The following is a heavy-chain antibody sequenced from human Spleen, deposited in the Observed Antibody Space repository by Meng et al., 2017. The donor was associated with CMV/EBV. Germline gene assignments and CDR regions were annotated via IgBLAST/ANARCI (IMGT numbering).Heavy chain of an antibody. CDR3: ARAGDGVTYYYDSSGYYFDAFDI. J-gene: IGHJ3*02. V-gene: IGHV1-18*01. D-gene: IGHD3-22*01. CDR1: GYSFTSYG. Sequence: ASGKVSCKASGYSFTSYGISWVRQAPGQGLEWMGWISVHSGDTSYAQNLQDRITVTADASTDTAYMELRSLRSDDTAVYYCARAGDGVTYYYDSSGYYFDAFDIWGQGTVVTVSS. CDR2: ISVHSGDT.